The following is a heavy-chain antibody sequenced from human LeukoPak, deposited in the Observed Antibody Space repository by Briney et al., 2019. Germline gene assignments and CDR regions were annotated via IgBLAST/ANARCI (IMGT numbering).Heavy chain of an antibody. J-gene: IGHJ1*01. CDR3: ARDLDDYNDFPPIFQY. CDR1: GFTFSDYA. Sequence: PGGSLRLSCVVSGFTFSDYAMSWVRQAPGKGLEWVSAISGGGTPTFYADSVKGRFITSRDNSRNTLYLQMNNLRVEDTAVYYCARDLDDYNDFPPIFQYWGQGTQVIVSS. V-gene: IGHV3-23*01. D-gene: IGHD5-24*01. CDR2: ISGGGTPT.